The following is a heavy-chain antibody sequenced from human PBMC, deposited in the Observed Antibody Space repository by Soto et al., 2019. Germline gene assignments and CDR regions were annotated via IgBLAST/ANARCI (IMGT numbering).Heavy chain of an antibody. D-gene: IGHD3-22*01. CDR2: ISGSGGST. CDR1: GFTFSSYA. V-gene: IGHV3-23*01. J-gene: IGHJ4*02. CDR3: ARGNHYYDSSGYY. Sequence: EVQLLESGGGLVQPGGSLRLSCAASGFTFSSYAMSWVRQAPGKGLEWVSAISGSGGSTYYADSVKGRFTISRDNPKNTLYLQMNSLRAEDTAVYYCARGNHYYDSSGYYWGQGTLVTVSS.